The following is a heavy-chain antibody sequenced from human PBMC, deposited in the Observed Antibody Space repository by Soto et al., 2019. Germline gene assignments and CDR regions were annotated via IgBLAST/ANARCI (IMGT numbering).Heavy chain of an antibody. CDR2: IWYDGSRK. J-gene: IGHJ4*02. CDR1: GFTFSSYG. D-gene: IGHD3-9*01. Sequence: QVQLVESGGGVVQPGRSLRLSCAASGFTFSSYGMHWVRQAPGKGLEWVAVIWYDGSRKYYADSVKGRFTISRDDSKNTQSLQMDSLRAEDTAVYYCVRDRDWLVDYWVPGTLVTVSS. CDR3: VRDRDWLVDY. V-gene: IGHV3-33*01.